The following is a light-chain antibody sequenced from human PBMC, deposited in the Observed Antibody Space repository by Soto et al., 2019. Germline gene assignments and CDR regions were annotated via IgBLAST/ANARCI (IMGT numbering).Light chain of an antibody. V-gene: IGLV2-14*01. CDR3: TSYTPNGAFV. CDR2: EVR. J-gene: IGLJ6*01. Sequence: QSALTQPASVSGSPGQSITVSCTGTNTDVGGYNYVSWYQHRPGKAPRLMIYEVRNRLSGVSNRFSGSKSGNTASLTISGLQSDDEADYYCTSYTPNGAFVFGSGTKVTVL. CDR1: NTDVGGYNY.